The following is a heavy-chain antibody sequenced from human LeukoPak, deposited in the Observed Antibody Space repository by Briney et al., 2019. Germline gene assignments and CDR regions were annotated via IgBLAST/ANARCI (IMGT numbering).Heavy chain of an antibody. Sequence: PGGSLRLSCAASGFTFSSYGMHWVRQAPGKGLEWVAVIWYDGSNKYYADSVKGRFTISRDNSKNTLYLQMNSLRAEDTAVYYCARVSPTNKTPLNGSYLYYYYGMDVWGQGTTVTVSS. CDR3: ARVSPTNKTPLNGSYLYYYYGMDV. J-gene: IGHJ6*02. D-gene: IGHD3-16*02. V-gene: IGHV3-33*01. CDR2: IWYDGSNK. CDR1: GFTFSSYG.